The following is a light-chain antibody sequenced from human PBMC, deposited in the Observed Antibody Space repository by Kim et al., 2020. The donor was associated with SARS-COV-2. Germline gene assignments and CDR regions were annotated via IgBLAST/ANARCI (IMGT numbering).Light chain of an antibody. CDR3: QQYGSSPMYT. J-gene: IGKJ2*01. CDR2: GSS. CDR1: PSVSTSY. Sequence: SPGERATLSCSASPSVSTSYLAWYHQKPGQAPRLLIYGSSSRATGIPDRFSGSGSGTDFSLTISRLEPEDFAVYYCQQYGSSPMYTFGQGTKLEI. V-gene: IGKV3-20*01.